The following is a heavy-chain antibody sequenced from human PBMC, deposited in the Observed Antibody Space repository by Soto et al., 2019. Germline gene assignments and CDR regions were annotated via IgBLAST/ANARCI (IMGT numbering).Heavy chain of an antibody. CDR2: INPSGGST. J-gene: IGHJ6*03. CDR1: GYTFTSYY. V-gene: IGHV1-46*03. Sequence: ASVKVSCKASGYTFTSYYMHWVRQAPGQGLEWMGIINPSGGSTSYAQKFQGRVTMTRDTSTSTVYMELSSLRSEDTAVYYCARDGSSWYSLSMFRYMDVWGKGTTVTVSS. CDR3: ARDGSSWYSLSMFRYMDV. D-gene: IGHD6-13*01.